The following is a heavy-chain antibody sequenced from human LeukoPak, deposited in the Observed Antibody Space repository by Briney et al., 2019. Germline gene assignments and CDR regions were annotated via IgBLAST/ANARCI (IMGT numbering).Heavy chain of an antibody. V-gene: IGHV1-69*06. J-gene: IGHJ6*03. D-gene: IGHD2-15*01. CDR1: GGTFSSYA. CDR3: ARDLERGYCSGGSCHRRYYYYYYMDV. CDR2: IIPIFGTA. Sequence: ASVTVSCKASGGTFSSYAISWVRQAPGQGLEWMGGIIPIFGTANYAQKFQGRVTITADKSTSTAYMELSSLRSEDTAVYYCARDLERGYCSGGSCHRRYYYYYYMDVWGKGTTVTVSS.